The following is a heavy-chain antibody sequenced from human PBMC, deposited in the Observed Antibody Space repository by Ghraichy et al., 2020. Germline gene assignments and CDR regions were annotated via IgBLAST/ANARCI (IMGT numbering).Heavy chain of an antibody. Sequence: GGSLRLSCAASGFTFSSYAMSWVRQAPGKGLEWVSAISGSGGSTYYADSVKGRFTISRDNSKNTLYLQMNSLRAEETAVYYCAKGGYDFWSGYYRAANYYYYYGMDVWGQGTTVTVSS. CDR2: ISGSGGST. J-gene: IGHJ6*02. V-gene: IGHV3-23*01. D-gene: IGHD3-3*01. CDR3: AKGGYDFWSGYYRAANYYYYYGMDV. CDR1: GFTFSSYA.